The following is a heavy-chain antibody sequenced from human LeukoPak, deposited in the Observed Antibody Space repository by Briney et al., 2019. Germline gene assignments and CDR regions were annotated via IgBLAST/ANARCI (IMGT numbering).Heavy chain of an antibody. CDR2: ISGSGNTI. CDR1: GFTFSSSA. D-gene: IGHD6-13*01. V-gene: IGHV3-48*03. CDR3: ARVTYSSTWGDFDY. Sequence: GGSLPLSCAASGFTFSSSAMTWVRQAPGKGLEWVSYISGSGNTIYYADSVKDRFTISRDNAKNSLYLQMSSLRAEDAAVYYCARVTYSSTWGDFDYWGQGTLVTVSS. J-gene: IGHJ4*02.